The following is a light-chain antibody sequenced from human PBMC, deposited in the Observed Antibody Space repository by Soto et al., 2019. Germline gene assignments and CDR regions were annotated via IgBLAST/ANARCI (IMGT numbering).Light chain of an antibody. J-gene: IGKJ2*01. V-gene: IGKV3-11*01. Sequence: EIVLTQSPATLSLSPGERATLSCRASQSVSTYLAWYQQRPGQPPRLLIYDASSRATGIPARFSGSGSGTDFTLTISSLQSEDFAVYYCQQYNNWPHTFGQGTKLEIK. CDR1: QSVSTY. CDR3: QQYNNWPHT. CDR2: DAS.